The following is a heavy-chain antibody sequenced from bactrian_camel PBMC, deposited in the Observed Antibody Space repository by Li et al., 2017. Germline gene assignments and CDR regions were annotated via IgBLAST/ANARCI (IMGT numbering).Heavy chain of an antibody. CDR1: TFTFNTLD. D-gene: IGHD7*01. V-gene: IGHV3S67*01. CDR3: AADFDGTYRDRSYAY. J-gene: IGHJ4*01. CDR2: IRSGGST. Sequence: QLVESGGGSVQSGGSLRLSCTASTFTFNTLDMHWVRQAPGKERGLVSAIRSGGSTWYRDSVQGRFTISRDNGKNTLYLQLNSLKTEDTAVYYCAADFDGTYRDRSYAYWGQGTQVTVS.